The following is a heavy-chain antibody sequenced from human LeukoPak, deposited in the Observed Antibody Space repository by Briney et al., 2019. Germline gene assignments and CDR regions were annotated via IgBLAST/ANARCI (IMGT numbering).Heavy chain of an antibody. J-gene: IGHJ4*02. CDR1: GFTFSSYA. CDR2: ISSGGSNK. V-gene: IGHV3-30*18. Sequence: GGSLRLSCAASGFTFSSYAMSWVRQAPGKGLEWVAIISSGGSNKYYGDSVKGRFTISRDNSKNTLYLQMNSLRAEDTAVYYCAKSASSGWTTADYWGQGTLVTVSS. D-gene: IGHD6-19*01. CDR3: AKSASSGWTTADY.